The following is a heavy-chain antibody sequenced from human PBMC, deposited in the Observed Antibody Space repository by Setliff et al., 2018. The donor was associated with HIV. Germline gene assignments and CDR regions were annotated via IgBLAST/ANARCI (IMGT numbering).Heavy chain of an antibody. Sequence: GGSLRLSCAASGFTFSNYWMHWVRQVPGKGLEWVSRINNDGSTIDYADSVKGRFTISRDNSKNTLYLQMNSLRADDTAVYYCAKGSGKITIYYYYMDVWGKGTTVTVSS. V-gene: IGHV3-74*01. D-gene: IGHD3-3*01. J-gene: IGHJ6*03. CDR2: INNDGSTI. CDR1: GFTFSNYW. CDR3: AKGSGKITIYYYYMDV.